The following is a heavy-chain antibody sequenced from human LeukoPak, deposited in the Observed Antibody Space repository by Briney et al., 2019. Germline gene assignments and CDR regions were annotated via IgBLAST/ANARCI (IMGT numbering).Heavy chain of an antibody. Sequence: PGGSLRLSCAASGFTFSSYGMHWVRQAPGKGLEWVAVIWCDGSNKYYADSVKGRFTISRDNSKNTLYLQMNSLRAEDTAVYYCAREYLSSSFDYWGQGTLVTVSS. CDR2: IWCDGSNK. V-gene: IGHV3-33*01. CDR1: GFTFSSYG. J-gene: IGHJ4*02. D-gene: IGHD6-13*01. CDR3: AREYLSSSFDY.